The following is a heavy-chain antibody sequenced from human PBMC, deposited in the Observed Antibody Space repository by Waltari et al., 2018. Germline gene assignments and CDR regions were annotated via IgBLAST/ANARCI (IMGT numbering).Heavy chain of an antibody. D-gene: IGHD1-26*01. CDR1: GFTFHRYS. CDR2: IASVGRYR. CDR3: ARGEQESSFSKYYNGMDV. V-gene: IGHV3-21*02. Sequence: EVQLVESGGGLVRPGGSLRLSCAASGFTFHRYSMHWVRQATGRGREWVAAIASVGRYRCYADSGRGRFTVSRDNSILYLQMNGLRVEDTAVYYCARGEQESSFSKYYNGMDVWGQGTMVTVSS. J-gene: IGHJ6*02.